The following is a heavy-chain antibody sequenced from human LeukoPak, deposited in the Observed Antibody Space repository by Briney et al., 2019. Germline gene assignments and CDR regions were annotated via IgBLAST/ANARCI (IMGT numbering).Heavy chain of an antibody. CDR3: ARDYYDSSGYTNHFDY. J-gene: IGHJ4*02. Sequence: SETLSLTCTVSGVSISSYYWSWIRQPPGKGLEWIGYNYYSGSTNYNPSLKSRVTISVDTSKNQFSLKLSSVTAADTAVYYCARDYYDSSGYTNHFDYWGQGTLVTVSS. V-gene: IGHV4-59*01. CDR1: GVSISSYY. D-gene: IGHD3-22*01. CDR2: NYYSGST.